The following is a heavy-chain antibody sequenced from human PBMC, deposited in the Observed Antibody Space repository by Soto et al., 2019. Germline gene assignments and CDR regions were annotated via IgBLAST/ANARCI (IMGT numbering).Heavy chain of an antibody. CDR3: ARGGSDSSWYWRD. D-gene: IGHD6-13*01. V-gene: IGHV3-7*04. CDR2: IKEDGRQI. CDR1: GLIFSNYW. Sequence: DVQLVESGGGLVQPGGSLRLSCTASGLIFSNYWMTWVRQAPGKGPEWVANIKEDGRQIDYVDSVKGRFTVSRDNAKNSVYLQMNPLSVEDTAIYYCARGGSDSSWYWRDWGQGALVTVSS. J-gene: IGHJ4*02.